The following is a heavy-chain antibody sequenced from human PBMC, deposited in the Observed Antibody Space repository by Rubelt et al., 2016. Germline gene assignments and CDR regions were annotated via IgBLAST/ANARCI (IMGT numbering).Heavy chain of an antibody. Sequence: GGAISRYYWTWIRQPPGKGLEWIGYIHYSGSTNYNPSLKSRVTMSVDTSKNQFSLKLSSVTAADTAVYYCASYSYYYDKDHGGYYYYGMDVWGQGTTVTVSS. J-gene: IGHJ6*02. CDR3: ASYSYYYDKDHGGYYYYGMDV. V-gene: IGHV4-59*12. D-gene: IGHD3-22*01. CDR2: IHYSGST. CDR1: GGAISRYY.